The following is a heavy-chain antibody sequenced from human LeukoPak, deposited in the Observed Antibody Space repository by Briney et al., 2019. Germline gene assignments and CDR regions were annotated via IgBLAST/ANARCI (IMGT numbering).Heavy chain of an antibody. V-gene: IGHV4-34*01. D-gene: IGHD4/OR15-4a*01. CDR2: IKHSGST. J-gene: IGHJ2*01. CDR3: ATGLGATRYFDL. CDR1: GGSLSGYY. Sequence: SETLSLTCAVYGGSLSGYYWSWIRQPPGKVLEWIGEIKHSGSTNYNPSLKSRVTISVDTSKNQFSLKLSSVTAADTAVYYRATGLGATRYFDLWGRGTLVTVSS.